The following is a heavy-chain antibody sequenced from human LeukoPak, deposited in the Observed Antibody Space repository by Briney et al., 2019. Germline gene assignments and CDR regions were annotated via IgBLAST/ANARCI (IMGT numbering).Heavy chain of an antibody. J-gene: IGHJ4*02. D-gene: IGHD5-18*01. CDR3: VKGGGYSYGNDYYFDY. Sequence: GGSLRLSCSASGFTFSSYAMHWARQAPGKGLEYVSAISSNGGSTYYADSVKGRFTISRDNSKNTLYLQVSSLRAEDTAVYYCVKGGGYSYGNDYYFDYWGQGTLVTVSS. CDR1: GFTFSSYA. CDR2: ISSNGGST. V-gene: IGHV3-64D*06.